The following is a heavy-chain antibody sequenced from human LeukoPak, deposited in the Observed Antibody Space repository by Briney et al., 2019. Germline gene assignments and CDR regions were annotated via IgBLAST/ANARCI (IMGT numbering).Heavy chain of an antibody. V-gene: IGHV4-4*07. D-gene: IGHD5-18*01. CDR3: ARAGRGYSYGYYWFDP. J-gene: IGHJ5*02. CDR1: GGSISSYY. CDR2: IYTSGST. Sequence: SETLSLTCTVSGGSISSYYWSWIRQPAGKGLEWIGRIYTSGSTNYNPSLKSRVTMSVDTSKNQFSLKLSSVTAADTAVYYCARAGRGYSYGYYWFDPGGQGTLVTVSS.